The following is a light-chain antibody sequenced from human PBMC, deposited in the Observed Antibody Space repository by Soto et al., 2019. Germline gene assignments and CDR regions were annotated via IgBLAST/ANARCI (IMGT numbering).Light chain of an antibody. CDR3: AAWDDSLNGV. CDR2: SNN. Sequence: QSVLTQPPSVSGAPGQRVTISCTGGSSNIGAGYDVHWYQQLPGTAPKVLIYSNNQRPSGVPDRFSGSKSGTSASLAISGLQSEDEADYYCAAWDDSLNGVFGTGTKLTVL. V-gene: IGLV1-40*01. J-gene: IGLJ1*01. CDR1: SSNIGAGYD.